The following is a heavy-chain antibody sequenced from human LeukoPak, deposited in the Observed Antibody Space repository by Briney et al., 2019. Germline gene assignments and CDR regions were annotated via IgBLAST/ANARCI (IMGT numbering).Heavy chain of an antibody. CDR3: VRVKPIPL. Sequence: ASVKVSCKASGYTFTDYYVHWVRQAPGQWLEWMGVINPNSGVTKYAQTLQGRVTMTRDTSISTAYLDLSSLRSDDTAVYYCVRVKPIPLWGRGTRVTVSS. J-gene: IGHJ2*01. V-gene: IGHV1-2*02. CDR2: INPNSGVT. CDR1: GYTFTDYY.